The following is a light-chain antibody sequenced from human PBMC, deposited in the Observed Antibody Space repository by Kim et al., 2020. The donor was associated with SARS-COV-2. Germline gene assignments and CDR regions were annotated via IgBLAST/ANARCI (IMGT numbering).Light chain of an antibody. Sequence: DIQMTQSPSSLSASVVDRVTITCQASQDISNYLNWYQQKPGKAPKFLIYDASNLETGVPSRFSGSGSGTDFTFTISSLQPEDIATYYCQQYDNLPLTFGQGTKVDIK. J-gene: IGKJ1*01. CDR1: QDISNY. CDR2: DAS. V-gene: IGKV1-33*01. CDR3: QQYDNLPLT.